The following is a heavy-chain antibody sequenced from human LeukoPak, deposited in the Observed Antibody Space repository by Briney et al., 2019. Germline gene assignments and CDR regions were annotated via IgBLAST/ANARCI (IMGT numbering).Heavy chain of an antibody. CDR3: ARERLSAFDI. CDR2: IIPIFGTA. D-gene: IGHD2-21*02. CDR1: GYTFTSYD. Sequence: SVKVSCKASGYTFTSYDISWVRQAPGQGLEWMGRIIPIFGTANYAQKFQGRVTITTDESTSTAYMELSSLRSEDTAVYYCARERLSAFDIWGQGTMVTVSS. V-gene: IGHV1-69*05. J-gene: IGHJ3*02.